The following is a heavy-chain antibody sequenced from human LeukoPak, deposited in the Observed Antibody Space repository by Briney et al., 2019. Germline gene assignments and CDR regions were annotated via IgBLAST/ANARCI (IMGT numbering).Heavy chain of an antibody. J-gene: IGHJ4*01. V-gene: IGHV3-23*01. CDR2: ISGSGGNI. CDR3: ATGNSGWYAPIDY. D-gene: IGHD6-19*01. Sequence: GGSLRLSCAASGFTSSSYAMNWVRQAPGKGLEWVSVISGSGGNIYYADSVKGRFTISRDNSKNTLYLQINNLRADDTAVYYCATGNSGWYAPIDYWGHGTLVTVSS. CDR1: GFTSSSYA.